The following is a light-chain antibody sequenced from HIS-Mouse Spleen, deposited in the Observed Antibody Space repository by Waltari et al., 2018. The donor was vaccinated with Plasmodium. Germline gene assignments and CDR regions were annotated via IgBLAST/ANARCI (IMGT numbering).Light chain of an antibody. V-gene: IGLV3-1*01. CDR3: QAWDSSTVV. J-gene: IGLJ2*01. CDR1: KLGYKY. CDR2: QDS. Sequence: SYELTQPPSVSVSPGQTASITCSGDKLGYKYACWYQQKPGQSPVLVIYQDSKRPSGIPERVSGSNSGNTATLTISGTQAMDEADYDCQAWDSSTVVFGGGTKLTVL.